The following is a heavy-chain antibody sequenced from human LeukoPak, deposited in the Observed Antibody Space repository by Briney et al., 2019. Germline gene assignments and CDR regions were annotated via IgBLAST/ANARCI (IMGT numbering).Heavy chain of an antibody. J-gene: IGHJ4*02. CDR3: ARGEDKVGATVGSP. V-gene: IGHV3-33*08. CDR2: IWNDGSNK. CDR1: GFTFSSHA. D-gene: IGHD1-26*01. Sequence: GGSLRLSCAASGFTFSSHAMHWVRQAPGKGLEWVAVIWNDGSNKYYADSVKGRFTISRDNSENTLYLQMNSLRAEDTAVYYCARGEDKVGATVGSPWGQGTLVTVSS.